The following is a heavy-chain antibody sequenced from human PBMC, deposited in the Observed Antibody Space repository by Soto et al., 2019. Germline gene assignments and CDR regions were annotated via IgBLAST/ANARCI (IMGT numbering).Heavy chain of an antibody. V-gene: IGHV3-74*01. CDR1: GFSFSNYW. J-gene: IGHJ5*02. D-gene: IGHD6-19*01. CDR3: ATTAGAWWFDP. Sequence: GGSLRLSCAASGFSFSNYWVHWVRQAPGKGLVWVSRIKSDGSTTNYADSVKGRFTIPRDNAKNTVYLQMNSLGVEDKAVYYCATTAGAWWFDPWGHGALVTVSS. CDR2: IKSDGSTT.